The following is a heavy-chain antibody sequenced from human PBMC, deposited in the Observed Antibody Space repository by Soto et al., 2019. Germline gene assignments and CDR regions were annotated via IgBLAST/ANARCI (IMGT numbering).Heavy chain of an antibody. J-gene: IGHJ6*02. CDR3: ARGTGDIVVVPAAKNYYYAMDV. CDR1: GGTFSSYA. CDR2: IIPIFGTA. Sequence: QVQLVQSGAEVKKPGSSVKVSCKASGGTFSSYAISWVRQAPGQGLEWMGGIIPIFGTANYAQKFQGRVTITADESTSTAYMELSSLRSEDTAVYYCARGTGDIVVVPAAKNYYYAMDVWGQGTTVTVSS. V-gene: IGHV1-69*01. D-gene: IGHD2-2*01.